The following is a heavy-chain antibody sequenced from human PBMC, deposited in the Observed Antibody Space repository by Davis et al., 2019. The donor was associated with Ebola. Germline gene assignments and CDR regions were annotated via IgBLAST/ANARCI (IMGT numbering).Heavy chain of an antibody. D-gene: IGHD3-9*01. CDR1: GGSFSSHP. Sequence: SVKVSCKTSGGSFSSHPTSWVRQAPRQGLEWMGGIIPIFDTPHYAQKFQGRITITADASTSTAYMELSSLRSGDTATYFCARDFDGGNYYFDYWGPGTPVTVSS. J-gene: IGHJ4*02. CDR2: IIPIFDTP. V-gene: IGHV1-69*13. CDR3: ARDFDGGNYYFDY.